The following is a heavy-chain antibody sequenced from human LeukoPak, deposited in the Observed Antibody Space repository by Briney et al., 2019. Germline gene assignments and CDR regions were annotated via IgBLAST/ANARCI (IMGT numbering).Heavy chain of an antibody. CDR1: GFSFSSYS. J-gene: IGHJ4*02. CDR3: VGGDY. V-gene: IGHV3-7*01. CDR2: INQDGSDK. Sequence: GGSLRLSCAASGFSFSSYSMNWVRQAPGKGLECVANINQDGSDKYVDSVKGRFTISRDNTKNSLYLQMNSLRAEDTAVYYCVGGDYWGQGTLVTVSS.